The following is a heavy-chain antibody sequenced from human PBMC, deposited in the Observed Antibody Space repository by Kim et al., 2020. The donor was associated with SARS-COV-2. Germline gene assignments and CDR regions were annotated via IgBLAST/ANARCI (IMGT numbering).Heavy chain of an antibody. Sequence: GGSLRLSCAASGFTFSSYWMSWVRQAPGKGLEWVANIKQDGSEKYYVDSVKGRFTISRDNAKNSLYLQMNSLRAEDTAVYYCARDELPLAAATPLDAFDIWGQGTMVTVSS. CDR1: GFTFSSYW. CDR3: ARDELPLAAATPLDAFDI. D-gene: IGHD6-13*01. CDR2: IKQDGSEK. V-gene: IGHV3-7*03. J-gene: IGHJ3*02.